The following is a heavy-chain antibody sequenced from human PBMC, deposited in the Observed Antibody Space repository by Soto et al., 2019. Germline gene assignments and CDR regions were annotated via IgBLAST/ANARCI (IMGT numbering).Heavy chain of an antibody. J-gene: IGHJ3*02. D-gene: IGHD3-22*01. V-gene: IGHV3-21*01. CDR3: AKNYYYDSPGYAFDI. CDR2: ISSGSSYI. CDR1: GFTFSSYS. Sequence: EVLLVESGGGLVKPGGSLRLSCAASGFTFSSYSMNWVRQAPGKGLEWVSSISSGSSYIFYADSVKGRFTISRDNAKNTLFLQMDSLRAEDTAVYYCAKNYYYDSPGYAFDIWGQGTMDTVSS.